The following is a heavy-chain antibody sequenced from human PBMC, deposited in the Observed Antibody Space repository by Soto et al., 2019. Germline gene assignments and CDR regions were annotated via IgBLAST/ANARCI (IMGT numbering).Heavy chain of an antibody. CDR3: ARRLQGYDSYYFDY. V-gene: IGHV4-59*01. Sequence: SETLSLTCTVSGGSISSYYWSWIRQPPGKGLEWIGYIYYSGSTNYNPSLKSRVTISVDTSKNQFSLKLSSVTAADTAVYYCARRLQGYDSYYFDYWGQGTLVTVSS. J-gene: IGHJ4*02. CDR2: IYYSGST. D-gene: IGHD5-12*01. CDR1: GGSISSYY.